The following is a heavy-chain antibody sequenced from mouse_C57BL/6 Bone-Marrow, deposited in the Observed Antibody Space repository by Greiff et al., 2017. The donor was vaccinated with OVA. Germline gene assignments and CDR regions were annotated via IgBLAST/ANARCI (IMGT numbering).Heavy chain of an antibody. CDR2: ICSGGST. J-gene: IGHJ2*01. CDR1: GFSLTSYG. D-gene: IGHD3-1*01. V-gene: IGHV2-2*01. CDR3: AKGANFDY. Sequence: QVTLKESGPGLVQPSQSLSITCTASGFSLTSYGVHWVRQSPGKGLEWLGVICSGGSTDYNAAFISRLSSSKDNSKSQVFFKMNSLQADDTAIYYWAKGANFDYWGQGTTLTVSS.